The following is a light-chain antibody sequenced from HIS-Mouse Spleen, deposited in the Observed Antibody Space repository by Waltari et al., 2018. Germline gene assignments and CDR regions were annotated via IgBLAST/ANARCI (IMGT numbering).Light chain of an antibody. J-gene: IGLJ2*01. CDR2: KDS. CDR1: ALPKQY. V-gene: IGLV3-25*03. CDR3: QSADSSGTYQDVV. Sequence: SYELTQPPSVSVSPGQTARITCSGDALPKQYAYWYQQKPGQAPVLVIYKDSERHSGIPERFSGSSSGKTVTLTISGVQAEDEADYYCQSADSSGTYQDVVFGGGTKLTVL.